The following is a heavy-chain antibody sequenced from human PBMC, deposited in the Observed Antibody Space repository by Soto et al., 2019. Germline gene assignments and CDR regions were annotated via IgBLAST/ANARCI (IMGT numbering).Heavy chain of an antibody. CDR1: GYTFTGYY. J-gene: IGHJ6*02. CDR2: INPNSGGT. D-gene: IGHD6-13*01. CDR3: AREKEEQLSEYGMDV. V-gene: IGHV1-2*04. Sequence: ASVKVSCKASGYTFTGYYMHWVRQAPGQGLEWMGWINPNSGGTNYAQKFQGWVTMTRDTSIGTAYMELSRLRSDDTAVYYCAREKEEQLSEYGMDVWGQGTTVTVSS.